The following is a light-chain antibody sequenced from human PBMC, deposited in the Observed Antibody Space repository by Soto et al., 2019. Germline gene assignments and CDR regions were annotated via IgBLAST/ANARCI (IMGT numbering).Light chain of an antibody. CDR3: QSYDSSLIVSKV. CDR1: SSNLGAGYD. V-gene: IGLV1-40*01. CDR2: ANS. Sequence: QSVLTQSPSVSGAPGQTVVISCSGSSSNLGAGYDVQWYRQFPGTAPKLLIYANSVRPSGVPDRFSGSKSGTSASLAITGLQAEDEADYYCQSYDSSLIVSKVFGTGTKLTVL. J-gene: IGLJ1*01.